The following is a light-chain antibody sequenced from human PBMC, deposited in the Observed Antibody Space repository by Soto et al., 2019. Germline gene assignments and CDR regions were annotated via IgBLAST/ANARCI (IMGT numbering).Light chain of an antibody. Sequence: QSALTQPPSVSGSPGQSVTISCTGTSSDVGSYNRVSWYQQPPGTAPKLMIYEVTNRPSGVPDRFSGSKSGNTASLTISGLQAEDEADYNGSSYTSRSNLLFGGGPKVPVL. J-gene: IGLJ2*01. CDR2: EVT. CDR1: SSDVGSYNR. CDR3: SSYTSRSNLL. V-gene: IGLV2-18*02.